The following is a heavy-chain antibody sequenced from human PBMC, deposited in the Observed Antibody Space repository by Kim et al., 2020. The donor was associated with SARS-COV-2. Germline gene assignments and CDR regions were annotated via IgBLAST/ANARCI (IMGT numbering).Heavy chain of an antibody. J-gene: IGHJ3*02. Sequence: ASVKVSCKASGYTFTGYYMHWVRQAPGQGLEWMGRINPNSGGTNYAQKFQGRVTMTRDTSISTAYMELSRLRSDDTAVYYCARDQEVFWSGYYPLDAFDIWGQGTMVTVSS. CDR3: ARDQEVFWSGYYPLDAFDI. CDR1: GYTFTGYY. CDR2: INPNSGGT. V-gene: IGHV1-2*06. D-gene: IGHD3-3*01.